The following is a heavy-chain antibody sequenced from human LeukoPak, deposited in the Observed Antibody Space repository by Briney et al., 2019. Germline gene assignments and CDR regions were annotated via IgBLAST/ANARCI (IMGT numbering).Heavy chain of an antibody. CDR3: TRDWYVMAFDH. Sequence: GGSLRLSCAASGFTFISFGMQWVRQAPGKGLVWVSRIRSDGTTTDYADSVKGRFTISRDNVKNTLYLQMNSLRVGDSAVYYCTRDWYVMAFDHWGEGTLVTVSS. D-gene: IGHD2-8*01. CDR2: IRSDGTTT. J-gene: IGHJ4*02. CDR1: GFTFISFG. V-gene: IGHV3-74*01.